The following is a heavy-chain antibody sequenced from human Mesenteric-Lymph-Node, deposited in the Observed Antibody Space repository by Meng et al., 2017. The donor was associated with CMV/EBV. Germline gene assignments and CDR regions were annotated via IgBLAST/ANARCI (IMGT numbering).Heavy chain of an antibody. V-gene: IGHV3-66*01. Sequence: VGVGGGLVQTGGSLRLSCAASGFNVKDKYMSWVRQAPGKGLEWVCIIYRGDNTYYIDSVKDRFTVSRDNSKNTMYLQMNSLRVEDTAVYYCTGDSVSNPNLDYWGQGTLVTVSS. CDR2: IYRGDNT. CDR1: GFNVKDKY. D-gene: IGHD3-10*01. CDR3: TGDSVSNPNLDY. J-gene: IGHJ4*02.